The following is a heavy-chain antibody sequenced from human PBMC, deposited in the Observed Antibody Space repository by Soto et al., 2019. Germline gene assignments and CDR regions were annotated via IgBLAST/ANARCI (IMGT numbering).Heavy chain of an antibody. CDR1: GYTFTTYG. CDR3: ARDYYDSSGLYYFGY. D-gene: IGHD3-22*01. V-gene: IGHV1-18*04. CDR2: ISVYNGNT. J-gene: IGHJ4*02. Sequence: ASVKVSCKASGYTFTTYGINWVRQAPGQGLEWMGWISVYNGNTNYAQKLQGRVTMTTDTSTSTAYMELRSLRSDDTAVYYCARDYYDSSGLYYFGYCGQAPLVPVYS.